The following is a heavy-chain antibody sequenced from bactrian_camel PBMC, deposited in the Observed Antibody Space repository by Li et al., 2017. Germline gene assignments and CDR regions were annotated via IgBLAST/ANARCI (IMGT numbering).Heavy chain of an antibody. D-gene: IGHD5*01. Sequence: VQLVESGGGSALAGGSVRLSCATSGYTCIGWLRQALGKRRELIATVDTTGSKAYTDVVKGRFTISQDSAKNTVDLQMDSLKPEDTAMYYCGIDFAGRRCRLGRGQFYNYWGQGTQVTVS. V-gene: IGHV3S53*01. CDR3: GIDFAGRRCRLGRGQFYNY. CDR1: GYTCI. CDR2: VDTTGSK. J-gene: IGHJ4*01.